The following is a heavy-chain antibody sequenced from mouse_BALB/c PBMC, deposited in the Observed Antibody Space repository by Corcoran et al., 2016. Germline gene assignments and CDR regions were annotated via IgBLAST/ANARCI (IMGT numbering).Heavy chain of an antibody. J-gene: IGHJ2*01. Sequence: QVTLKESGPGILPPSQTLSLTCSFSGFSLSTSGMGVSWIRQPSGKGLEWLAHIYWDDDKRYNPSLKSRLTISKDTSRNQVFLKITSVDTADTATYYWARTHGYNFDYGGQGTTLTVSS. CDR3: ARTHGYNFDY. CDR2: IYWDDDK. V-gene: IGHV8-12*01. D-gene: IGHD1-2*01. CDR1: GFSLSTSGMG.